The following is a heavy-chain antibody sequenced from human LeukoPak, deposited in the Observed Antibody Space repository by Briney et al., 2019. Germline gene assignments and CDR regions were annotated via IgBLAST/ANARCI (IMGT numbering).Heavy chain of an antibody. CDR2: IIPIFGTA. V-gene: IGHV1-69*13. CDR1: GGTFSSYA. CDR3: AREVGGYDSSGYFDY. J-gene: IGHJ4*02. Sequence: GASVKVSCKASGGTFSSYAISWVRQAPGQGLEWMGGIIPIFGTANYAQKFQGRVTITADESTSTAYMELSSLRSEDTAVYYCAREVGGYDSSGYFDYWGQGTLVTVSS. D-gene: IGHD3-22*01.